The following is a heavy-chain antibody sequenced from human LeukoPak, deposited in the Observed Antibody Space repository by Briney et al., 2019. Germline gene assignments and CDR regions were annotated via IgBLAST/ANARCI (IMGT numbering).Heavy chain of an antibody. V-gene: IGHV5-51*01. D-gene: IGHD6-13*01. CDR3: ARLGAAVGMGVDY. CDR1: GYSFTSYW. CDR2: IYPGDSDT. J-gene: IGHJ4*02. Sequence: NHGESLKISCKGSGYSFTSYWIGWVRQMPGKGLEWMGIIYPGDSDTRYSPSFQGQVTISADKSVTTAYLQLSSLKASDIAMYYCARLGAAVGMGVDYWGQGTLVTVSS.